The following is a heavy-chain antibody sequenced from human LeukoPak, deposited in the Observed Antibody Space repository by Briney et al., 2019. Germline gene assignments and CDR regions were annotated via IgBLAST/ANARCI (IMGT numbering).Heavy chain of an antibody. CDR3: ARSGYRSGGSCSTTSYYYYYYGMDV. D-gene: IGHD2-15*01. V-gene: IGHV1-18*01. CDR2: ISAYNGNT. J-gene: IGHJ6*02. Sequence: ASVKVSCKASGYTFTSYGISWVRQAPGQGLEWMGWISAYNGNTNYAQKLQGRVTMTTDTSTSTAYMELRSLRSDDTAVYYCARSGYRSGGSCSTTSYYYYYYGMDVWGQGTTVTVSS. CDR1: GYTFTSYG.